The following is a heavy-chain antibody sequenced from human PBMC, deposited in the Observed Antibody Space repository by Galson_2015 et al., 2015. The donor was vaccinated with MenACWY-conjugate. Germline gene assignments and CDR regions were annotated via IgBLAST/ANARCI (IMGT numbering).Heavy chain of an antibody. CDR3: ARDHYGDYFHDY. J-gene: IGHJ4*02. CDR1: GFTFSSYS. CDR2: ISSGGSTI. Sequence: SLRLFCAASGFTFSSYSMNWVRQAPGKGLEWVSYISSGGSTIYYADSVKGRFTISRDNAKYSLYLQMNSLRDEDTAVYYCARDHYGDYFHDYWGQGTLVTVSS. V-gene: IGHV3-48*02. D-gene: IGHD4-17*01.